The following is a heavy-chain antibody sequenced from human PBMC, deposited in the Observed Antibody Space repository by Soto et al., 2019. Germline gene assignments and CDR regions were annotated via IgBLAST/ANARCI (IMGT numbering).Heavy chain of an antibody. J-gene: IGHJ4*02. V-gene: IGHV2-5*02. CDR3: AHKAVLCSGGTCYSHPFDS. Sequence: QITLKESGPTLVKPTQTLTLTCTFSGFSFNTTGVGVGWIRQPPGKALEWLAIIYWDDDKRYSPSLKSRLTITQDTSKNQVVPTVTNMDPVDTATYFCAHKAVLCSGGTCYSHPFDSWGQGTLVTVSS. D-gene: IGHD2-15*01. CDR2: IYWDDDK. CDR1: GFSFNTTGVG.